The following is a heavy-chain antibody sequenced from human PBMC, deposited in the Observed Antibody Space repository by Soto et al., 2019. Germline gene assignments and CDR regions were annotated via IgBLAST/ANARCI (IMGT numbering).Heavy chain of an antibody. Sequence: EVQLLESGGGLVQPGGSLRLSCAASGFSFSNYAMTWVRQAPGKGLEWVSSISGSGSSTYYADSVRGRFTISRDNSKNTLYLQRNSLRAEDTATSYCAKVVNAIRFPFEYWGQGTLVTVSS. CDR2: ISGSGSST. CDR3: AKVVNAIRFPFEY. CDR1: GFSFSNYA. D-gene: IGHD2-2*01. V-gene: IGHV3-23*01. J-gene: IGHJ4*02.